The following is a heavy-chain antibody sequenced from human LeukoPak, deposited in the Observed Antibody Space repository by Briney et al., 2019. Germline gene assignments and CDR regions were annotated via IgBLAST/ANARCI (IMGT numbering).Heavy chain of an antibody. Sequence: GGSLRLSCAASGFSFSSYTMNWVRKTPGKGLKWVSSISSRSSYIYYADSMKGRFTISRDNAKNSLYLQMNSQRAEDTAVYFCARIAVSGNSLGYHYAMDVWGRGTTVTVSS. CDR2: ISSRSSYI. J-gene: IGHJ6*02. D-gene: IGHD6-19*01. CDR3: ARIAVSGNSLGYHYAMDV. V-gene: IGHV3-21*04. CDR1: GFSFSSYT.